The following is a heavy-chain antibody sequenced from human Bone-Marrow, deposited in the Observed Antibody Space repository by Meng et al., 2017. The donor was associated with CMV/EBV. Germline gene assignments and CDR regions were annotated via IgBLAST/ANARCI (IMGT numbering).Heavy chain of an antibody. CDR1: GGSISRSTYY. J-gene: IGHJ4*02. V-gene: IGHV4-39*07. CDR2: IYHSGIT. Sequence: SETLSLTCSVSGGSISRSTYYWGWIRQPPGKGLEWIGSIYHSGITFYNPSLKSRITISVDTSKNFFSLNLSSVTAADTAVYYCAKTQLLWFGKSVVWGQGRLVTVSS. D-gene: IGHD3-10*01. CDR3: AKTQLLWFGKSVV.